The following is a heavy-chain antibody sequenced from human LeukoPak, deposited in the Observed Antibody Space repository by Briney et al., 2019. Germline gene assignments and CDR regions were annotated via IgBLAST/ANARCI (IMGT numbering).Heavy chain of an antibody. J-gene: IGHJ3*02. CDR1: GFTFSSYG. CDR3: ARALGASDAFDI. CDR2: IWYDGSNK. D-gene: IGHD1-26*01. Sequence: GGSLRLSCAASGFTFSSYGMHWVRQAPGKGLEWVAVIWYDGSNKYYADSVKGRFTISRDNSKNTLYLQMNSLRAEDTAVYYCARALGASDAFDIWGQGTMVTVSS. V-gene: IGHV3-33*01.